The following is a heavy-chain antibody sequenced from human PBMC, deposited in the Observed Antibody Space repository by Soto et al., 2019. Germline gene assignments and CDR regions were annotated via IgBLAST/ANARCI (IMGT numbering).Heavy chain of an antibody. V-gene: IGHV3-23*01. Sequence: GGSLRLSCAASGFTFSSYAMSWVRQAPGKGLEWVSAISGSGGSTYYADSVKGRFTISRDNSKNTLYLQMNSLRAEDTAVYYCAKDSFLGFGEFHRAGFDYWGQGTLVTVSS. CDR2: ISGSGGST. J-gene: IGHJ4*02. D-gene: IGHD3-10*01. CDR3: AKDSFLGFGEFHRAGFDY. CDR1: GFTFSSYA.